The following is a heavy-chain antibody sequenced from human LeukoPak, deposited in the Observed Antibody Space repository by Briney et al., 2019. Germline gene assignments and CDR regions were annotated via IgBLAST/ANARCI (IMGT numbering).Heavy chain of an antibody. CDR3: AKEPRDCTGGTCYSVGGYYFHY. CDR2: ISGTGGST. J-gene: IGHJ4*02. D-gene: IGHD2-15*01. CDR1: GFIFIIYA. Sequence: GGSLSLFCAASGFIFIIYAMRWVRHARGEGVVWVSAISGTGGSTYCGDSVKGRFNICRDNSKTTLYLQMNSLRAEDTAVYYFAKEPRDCTGGTCYSVGGYYFHYWGQGTLVTVSS. V-gene: IGHV3-23*01.